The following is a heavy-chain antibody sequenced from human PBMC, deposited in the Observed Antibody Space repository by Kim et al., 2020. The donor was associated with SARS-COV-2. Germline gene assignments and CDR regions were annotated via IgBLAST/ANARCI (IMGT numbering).Heavy chain of an antibody. V-gene: IGHV3-20*04. CDR2: INWNGDAT. D-gene: IGHD2-8*01. Sequence: GGSLRLSCVASGFNFDGYGMSWVRQAPGKGLDWVAGINWNGDATVYGGAVKGRFTISRDKAKNSLYLQMNSLRAEDTALYYCARDRSVLSDASDIWGQGT. J-gene: IGHJ3*02. CDR3: ARDRSVLSDASDI. CDR1: GFNFDGYG.